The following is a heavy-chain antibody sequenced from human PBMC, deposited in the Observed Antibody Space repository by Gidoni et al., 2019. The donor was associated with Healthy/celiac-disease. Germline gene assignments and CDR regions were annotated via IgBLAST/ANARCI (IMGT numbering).Heavy chain of an antibody. V-gene: IGHV4-34*01. Sequence: QVQLQQWGAGLLKPSETLSLTCAVYGGSFSGYYRLWVRQPPGKGLEWIGEINHSGSTNYNPSLKSRVTISVDTSKNQFSLKLSSVTAADTAVYYCARVSYGSGSSNFDYWGQGTLVTVSS. CDR3: ARVSYGSGSSNFDY. CDR2: INHSGST. J-gene: IGHJ4*02. D-gene: IGHD3-10*01. CDR1: GGSFSGYY.